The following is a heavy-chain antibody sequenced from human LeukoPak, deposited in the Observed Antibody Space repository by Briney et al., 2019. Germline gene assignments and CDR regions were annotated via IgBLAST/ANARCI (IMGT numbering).Heavy chain of an antibody. D-gene: IGHD3-10*01. J-gene: IGHJ3*02. Sequence: MTSQTLSLTCTVSGGSISSGSYYWSWIRQPAGKGLEWIGRIYTTGSTNYNPSLKSRVTMSVDTSKNQFSLKLSSVTAADTAVYYCARDRFGPRVGAFDIWGQGTMVTVSS. CDR2: IYTTGST. CDR1: GGSISSGSYY. V-gene: IGHV4-61*02. CDR3: ARDRFGPRVGAFDI.